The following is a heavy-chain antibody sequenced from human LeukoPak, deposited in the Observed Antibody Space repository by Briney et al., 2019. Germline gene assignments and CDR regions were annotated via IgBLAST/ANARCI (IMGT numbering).Heavy chain of an antibody. CDR1: GFTFSNYW. D-gene: IGHD5/OR15-5a*01. V-gene: IGHV3-74*01. J-gene: IGHJ3*02. CDR2: INSDGINT. Sequence: GGSLRLSCAASGFTFSNYWMHWVRQAPGRGLVWVSRINSDGINTSYADSVKGRFTISRDNSKNTLYLQMNGLRAEDTAIYYCAKRGWGSTSTPPHDAFDIWGQGTMVTVSS. CDR3: AKRGWGSTSTPPHDAFDI.